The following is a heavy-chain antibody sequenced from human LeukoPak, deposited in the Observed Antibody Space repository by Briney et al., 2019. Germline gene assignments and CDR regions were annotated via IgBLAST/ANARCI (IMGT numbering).Heavy chain of an antibody. Sequence: GGSLRLSCAASGFTFTNYWMTWVRQAPGKGPEWVANIRQDGSETNYVDSVRGRFTIARDNTKNSLYLQMTSLRGEDTAVYYCASRAGKPGNTPWCFDYWGQGALVAVSS. CDR3: ASRAGKPGNTPWCFDY. CDR1: GFTFTNYW. V-gene: IGHV3-7*01. CDR2: IRQDGSET. J-gene: IGHJ4*02. D-gene: IGHD1-7*01.